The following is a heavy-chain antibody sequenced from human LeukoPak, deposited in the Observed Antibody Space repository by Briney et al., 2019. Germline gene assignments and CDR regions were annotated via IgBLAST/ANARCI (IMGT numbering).Heavy chain of an antibody. Sequence: GGSLRLSCAASGFAFKTYAMSWFRQAPGKGLEWVGFIRSKAYGGTTEYAASVKGRFTISRDDSKSIAYLQMNSLKTEDTAVYYCTRKIRWFGEFPMGYWGQGTLVTVSS. CDR1: GFAFKTYA. CDR3: TRKIRWFGEFPMGY. V-gene: IGHV3-49*03. D-gene: IGHD3-10*01. CDR2: IRSKAYGGTT. J-gene: IGHJ4*02.